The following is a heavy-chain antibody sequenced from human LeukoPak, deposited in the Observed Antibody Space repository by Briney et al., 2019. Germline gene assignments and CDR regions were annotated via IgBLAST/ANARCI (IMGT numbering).Heavy chain of an antibody. CDR2: INPNTGAT. J-gene: IGHJ4*02. CDR3: ARDRVGSGWPRPFYFEF. CDR1: GYTFTGYY. Sequence: ASVKVSCKPPGYTFTGYYLHWVRQAPGQALEWMGWINPNTGATIYAQKFQGRVTMSRDTSSSTAYMDLSYLRSDDTAVYFCARDRVGSGWPRPFYFEFWGQGTLVTVSS. D-gene: IGHD6-19*01. V-gene: IGHV1-2*02.